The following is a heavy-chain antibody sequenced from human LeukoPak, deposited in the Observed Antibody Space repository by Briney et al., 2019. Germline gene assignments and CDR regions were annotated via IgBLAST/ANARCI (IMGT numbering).Heavy chain of an antibody. V-gene: IGHV3-7*02. D-gene: IGHD6-19*01. CDR2: IKPDGSEI. J-gene: IGHJ4*02. CDR1: GFSFSDSW. CDR3: TRSLDY. Sequence: PGGSLRLSCAASGFSFSDSWMDWVRQASGKGLEWVANIKPDGSEIYYVDAVKGRFTISRDNAKNSLYLQMNSLRADDTAVYYCTRSLDYWGQGTLVTVSS.